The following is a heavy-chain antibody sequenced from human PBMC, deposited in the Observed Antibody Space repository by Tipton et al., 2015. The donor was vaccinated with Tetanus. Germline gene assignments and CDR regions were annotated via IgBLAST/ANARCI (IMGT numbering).Heavy chain of an antibody. J-gene: IGHJ4*02. CDR2: ISGSGAT. CDR1: GASLRDGDYH. V-gene: IGHV4-61*08. D-gene: IGHD3-3*01. CDR3: ARANYDSFKKGPFDS. Sequence: TLSLTCTVSGASLRDGDYHWSWIRQPPGKGLEWLAYISGSGATNSNYYLKSRITMTRDTSRNQFSLTLTSVTAADTAVYYCARANYDSFKKGPFDSWGQGSLVIVSS.